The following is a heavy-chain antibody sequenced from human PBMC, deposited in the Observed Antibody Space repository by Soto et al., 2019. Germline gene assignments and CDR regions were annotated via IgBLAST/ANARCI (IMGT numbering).Heavy chain of an antibody. CDR2: IIPIFGTA. D-gene: IGHD2-21*02. Sequence: SVKVSCKASGGTFSSYAISWVRQAPGQGLEWMGGIIPIFGTANYAQKFQGRVTITADKSTSTAYMELSSLRSDDTAVYYCASIYGGNSENNWGQGTMVIVSS. CDR3: ASIYGGNSENN. J-gene: IGHJ3*02. V-gene: IGHV1-69*06. CDR1: GGTFSSYA.